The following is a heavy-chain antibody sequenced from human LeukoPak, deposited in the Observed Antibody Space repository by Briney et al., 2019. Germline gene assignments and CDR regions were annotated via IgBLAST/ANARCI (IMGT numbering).Heavy chain of an antibody. CDR2: INHSGST. V-gene: IGHV4-34*01. CDR1: GGSFSGYY. J-gene: IGHJ6*02. Sequence: PSETLSLTCAVYGGSFSGYYWSWIRQPPGKGLEWIGEINHSGSTNYNPSLKSRATISVDTSKNQFSLKLGSVTAADTAVYYCARGDIVVVPASFLHDYYYGMDVWGQGTTVTVSS. CDR3: ARGDIVVVPASFLHDYYYGMDV. D-gene: IGHD2-2*01.